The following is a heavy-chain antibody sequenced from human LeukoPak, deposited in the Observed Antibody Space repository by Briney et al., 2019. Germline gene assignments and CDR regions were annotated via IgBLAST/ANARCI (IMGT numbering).Heavy chain of an antibody. CDR1: GYTFTGYY. CDR2: INPNSGGT. CDR3: ALMAAAGTLIDY. Sequence: ASVTVSCKASGYTFTGYYMHWVRQAPGQGLEWMGWINPNSGGTNYAQKFQSRVTMTRDTSISTAYMELSRLRSDDTAVYYCALMAAAGTLIDYWGQGTLVTVSS. J-gene: IGHJ4*02. D-gene: IGHD6-13*01. V-gene: IGHV1-2*02.